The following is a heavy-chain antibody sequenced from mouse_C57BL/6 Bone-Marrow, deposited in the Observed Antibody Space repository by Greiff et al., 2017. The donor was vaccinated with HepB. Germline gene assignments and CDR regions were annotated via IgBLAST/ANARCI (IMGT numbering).Heavy chain of an antibody. CDR2: IDPSDSYT. J-gene: IGHJ4*01. CDR1: GYTFTSYW. Sequence: QVQLQQPGAELVRPGTSVKLSCKASGYTFTSYWMHWVKQRPGQGLEWIGVIDPSDSYTNYNQKFKGKATLTVDTSSSTAYMQLSSLTSEDSAVYYCAPSYSNYGAMDYWGQGTSVTVSS. V-gene: IGHV1-59*01. CDR3: APSYSNYGAMDY. D-gene: IGHD2-5*01.